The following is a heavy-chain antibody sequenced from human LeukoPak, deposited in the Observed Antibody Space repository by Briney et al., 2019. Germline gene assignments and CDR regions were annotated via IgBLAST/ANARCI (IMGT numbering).Heavy chain of an antibody. D-gene: IGHD3-9*01. CDR1: GYTFTSYG. CDR2: ISAYNGNT. Sequence: ASVKVSCKASGYTFTSYGISWVRQAPGQGLEWMGWISAYNGNTNYAQKLQGRVTMTTDTSTSTAYMELRSLRSDDTALYYCARLHYDILTGYWSRFDYWGQGTLVTVSS. J-gene: IGHJ4*02. CDR3: ARLHYDILTGYWSRFDY. V-gene: IGHV1-18*01.